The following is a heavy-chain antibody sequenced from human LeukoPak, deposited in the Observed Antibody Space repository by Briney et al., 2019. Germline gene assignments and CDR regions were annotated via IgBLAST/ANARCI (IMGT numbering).Heavy chain of an antibody. J-gene: IGHJ4*02. Sequence: SETLSLTCAVYGGSFSGYYWNWIRQPPGKGLEWIGETNHSGSTNYNPSLKSRVTISIDTSKNQFFLKLTSVTAADTAVYYCARRVDYWGQGTLVTVSS. V-gene: IGHV4-34*01. CDR2: TNHSGST. CDR3: ARRVDY. CDR1: GGSFSGYY.